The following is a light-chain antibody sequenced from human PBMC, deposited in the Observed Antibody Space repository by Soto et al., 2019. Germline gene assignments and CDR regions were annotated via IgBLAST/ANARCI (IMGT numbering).Light chain of an antibody. V-gene: IGLV2-14*01. CDR2: DVS. CDR1: SSDVGGYNY. J-gene: IGLJ1*01. Sequence: QSVLTQPASVSGSPGQSITISCTGTSSDVGGYNYVSWYQQHPGKAPKLMIYDVSNRPSGVSNRFSGSKSGNTASLTISGLQAEDEADYYYSSYTSSSTWVFGTGT. CDR3: SSYTSSSTWV.